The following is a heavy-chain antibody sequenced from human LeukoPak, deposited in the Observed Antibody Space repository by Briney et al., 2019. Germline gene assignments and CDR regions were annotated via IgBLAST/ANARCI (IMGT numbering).Heavy chain of an antibody. J-gene: IGHJ5*02. CDR1: GYSISSGYY. CDR2: IYHSGST. Sequence: SETLSLTCAVSGYSISSGYYWGWIRQPPGKGLEWIGGIYHSGSTYYNPSLKSRVTISVDTSKNQFSLKLSSVTAADTAVYYCARHPFDPWGQGTLVTVSS. V-gene: IGHV4-38-2*01. CDR3: ARHPFDP.